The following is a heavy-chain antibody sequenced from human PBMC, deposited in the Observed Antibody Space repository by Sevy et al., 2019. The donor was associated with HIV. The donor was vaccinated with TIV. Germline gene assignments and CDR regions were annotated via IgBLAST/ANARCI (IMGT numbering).Heavy chain of an antibody. Sequence: GGSLRLSCVASGFAFSDYGMHWVRQAPGKGLEWVAVIWYDGNNQHYADSVRSKFSISRENSKKTLYLQLSSLRAEDTAVYYCARDPRIFGDYLLTYFDYWGQGVLVTVSS. D-gene: IGHD4-17*01. CDR3: ARDPRIFGDYLLTYFDY. CDR2: IWYDGNNQ. CDR1: GFAFSDYG. V-gene: IGHV3-33*01. J-gene: IGHJ4*02.